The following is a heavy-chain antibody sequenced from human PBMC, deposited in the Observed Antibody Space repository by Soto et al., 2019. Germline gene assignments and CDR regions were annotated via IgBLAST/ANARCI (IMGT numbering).Heavy chain of an antibody. J-gene: IGHJ5*02. CDR3: ARERSAAGTGGFDP. V-gene: IGHV1-8*01. D-gene: IGHD6-13*01. CDR1: GYTFTSYD. CDR2: MNPNSGNT. Sequence: QVQLVQSGAEVKKPGASVKVSWKASGYTFTSYDINWVRLATGQGLEWMGWMNPNSGNTGYAQKFQGRVTMTRNTSISTAYMELSSLRSEDTAVYYCARERSAAGTGGFDPWGQGTLVTFPS.